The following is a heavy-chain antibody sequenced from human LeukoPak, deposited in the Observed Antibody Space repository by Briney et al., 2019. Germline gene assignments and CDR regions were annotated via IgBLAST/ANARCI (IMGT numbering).Heavy chain of an antibody. CDR3: ARLDDSVSYYERPLDY. D-gene: IGHD3-10*01. CDR1: GGSINNYY. J-gene: IGHJ4*02. V-gene: IGHV4-59*08. CDR2: IHYSGAT. Sequence: PSETLSLTCTVSGGSINNYYWSWIRQPPGKRLEWIGSIHYSGATNKNPSLKSRLTMSKDTSKNQFSLNLSSMTAADTAVYYCARLDDSVSYYERPLDYWGQGALVTVSS.